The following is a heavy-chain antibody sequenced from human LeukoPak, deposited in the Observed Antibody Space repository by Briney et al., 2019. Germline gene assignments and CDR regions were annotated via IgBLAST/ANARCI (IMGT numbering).Heavy chain of an antibody. CDR3: ARDLSYYDSSGYSSRNVFDI. D-gene: IGHD3-22*01. CDR2: ISPNSGGA. Sequence: ASVKVSCKASGYSFIGYYIHWVRQAPGQGLEWMGWISPNSGGANYAQKFQGRVTMTRETSISTAYMELSRLRSDDTAVYHCARDLSYYDSSGYSSRNVFDIWGQGTMVTVSS. V-gene: IGHV1-2*02. J-gene: IGHJ3*02. CDR1: GYSFIGYY.